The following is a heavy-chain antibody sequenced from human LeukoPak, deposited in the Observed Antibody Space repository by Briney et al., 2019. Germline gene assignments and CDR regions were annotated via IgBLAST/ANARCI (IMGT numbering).Heavy chain of an antibody. J-gene: IGHJ4*02. CDR2: INPNSGGT. D-gene: IGHD3-10*01. CDR1: GYTFTGYY. Sequence: ASVKVSCKASGYTFTGYYMHWVRQAPGQGLEWMGWINPNSGGTSYAQKFQGRVTMTRDTSISTAYMELSRLRSDDTAVYYCARAVTYYYGSGPPNFDYWGQGTLVTVSS. V-gene: IGHV1-2*02. CDR3: ARAVTYYYGSGPPNFDY.